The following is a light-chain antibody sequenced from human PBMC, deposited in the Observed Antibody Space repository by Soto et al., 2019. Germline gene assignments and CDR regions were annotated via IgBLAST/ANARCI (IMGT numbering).Light chain of an antibody. V-gene: IGLV1-51*02. CDR3: GTWDSSPSAGV. CDR2: ENK. J-gene: IGLJ1*01. Sequence: QSVRTQRPSVSAAPGQKVTISCSGSGSSIGRNLVSWYQQVPGTAPKLLIYENKKRPSGIPDRFSASKSGTSASLGITGFQSVVVADYYCGTWDSSPSAGVFGTGTKVTV. CDR1: GSSIGRNL.